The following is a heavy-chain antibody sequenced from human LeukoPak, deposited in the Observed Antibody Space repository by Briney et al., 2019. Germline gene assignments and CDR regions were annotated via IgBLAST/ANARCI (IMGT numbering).Heavy chain of an antibody. V-gene: IGHV3-64D*06. CDR3: VKDRYTAGRPFDY. CDR2: ISSNGHST. D-gene: IGHD5-18*01. CDR1: EFTFSNYA. J-gene: IGHJ4*02. Sequence: RSGGSLRLSCSTSEFTFSNYAMNWVRQAPGKGLEYVSTISSNGHSTYYADSVKGRFSTSRDNSKNTLYLQLSSLRADDTAVYYCVKDRYTAGRPFDYWGQGTLVTVSS.